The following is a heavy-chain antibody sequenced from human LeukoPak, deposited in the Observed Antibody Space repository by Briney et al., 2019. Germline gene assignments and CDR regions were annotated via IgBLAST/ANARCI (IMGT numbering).Heavy chain of an antibody. CDR3: AKDGEDIVVVVAAQDY. J-gene: IGHJ4*02. V-gene: IGHV3-23*01. CDR1: GFTFSSYA. Sequence: GGSLRLSCAASGFTFSSYAMSWVRQAPGKGLEWVSAISGSGGSTYYADSVKGRFTISRDNSKSTLYLQMNSLRAEDTAVYYCAKDGEDIVVVVAAQDYWGQGTLVTVSS. D-gene: IGHD2-15*01. CDR2: ISGSGGST.